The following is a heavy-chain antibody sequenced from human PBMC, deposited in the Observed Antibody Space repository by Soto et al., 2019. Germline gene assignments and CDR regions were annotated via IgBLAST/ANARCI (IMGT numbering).Heavy chain of an antibody. CDR2: LSDSGFTI. CDR1: GFTFSSYE. Sequence: PGGSLRLSCAASGFTFSSYEMNWVRQAPGKGLEWVSYLSDSGFTIHYAESVKGRFPISRDNATNSLYLQMNGLRAEDTAVYYCARALYDNSGHYHGAFDHWGRGTLVTVSS. D-gene: IGHD3-22*01. J-gene: IGHJ4*02. V-gene: IGHV3-48*03. CDR3: ARALYDNSGHYHGAFDH.